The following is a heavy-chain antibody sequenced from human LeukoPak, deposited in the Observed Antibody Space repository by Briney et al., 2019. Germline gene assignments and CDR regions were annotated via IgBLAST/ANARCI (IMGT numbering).Heavy chain of an antibody. J-gene: IGHJ6*03. CDR1: GFTVSSNY. V-gene: IGHV3-53*01. Sequence: GGSLRLSCAASGFTVSSNYMSWARQAPGKGLEWVSVTYSGGRTYYADSVKGRFTISRDISKNTLYLQMNSLRAEDTAVYYCARVLSGRGSLYDYYYYMDVWGKGTTVTISS. D-gene: IGHD3-10*01. CDR2: TYSGGRT. CDR3: ARVLSGRGSLYDYYYYMDV.